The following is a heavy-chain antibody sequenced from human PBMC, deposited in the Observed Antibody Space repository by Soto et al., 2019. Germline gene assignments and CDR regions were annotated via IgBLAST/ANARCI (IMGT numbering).Heavy chain of an antibody. CDR2: VSAYNRNT. Sequence: QVQLVQSGPEVKKPGASVKVSCKGSGYTFSNYGVTWVRQAPGQGLERLGWVSAYNRNTDYAQKFEDRATMTIDTSTNTAYLELRGLTPDDTAVYYCARERRWEPLLYWGQRTL. CDR3: ARERRWEPLLY. CDR1: GYTFSNYG. J-gene: IGHJ4*02. D-gene: IGHD1-26*01. V-gene: IGHV1-18*01.